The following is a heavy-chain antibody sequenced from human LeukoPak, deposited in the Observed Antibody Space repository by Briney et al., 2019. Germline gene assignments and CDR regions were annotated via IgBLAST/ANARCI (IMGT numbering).Heavy chain of an antibody. V-gene: IGHV4-59*12. Sequence: PSETLSLTCTVSGGSISSYYWSWIRQPPGKGLEWIGYIYYSGSTNYNPSLKSRVTISVDTSKNQFSLKLTTVTAADTAVYCARDSSLEYSSSRGLGRWGQGTLVTVSS. CDR3: ARDSSLEYSSSRGLGR. J-gene: IGHJ4*02. D-gene: IGHD6-6*01. CDR2: IYYSGST. CDR1: GGSISSYY.